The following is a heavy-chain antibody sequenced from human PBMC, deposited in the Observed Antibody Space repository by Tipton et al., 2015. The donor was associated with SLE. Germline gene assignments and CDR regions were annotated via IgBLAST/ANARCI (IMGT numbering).Heavy chain of an antibody. Sequence: TLSLTCSVYGDSLSGQYWSWIRQPPGKGLEWIGYVYYSGNTLYNPSLRSRVTMSLDTSKNQFSLKLRSLTAADSAMYFCARMDYSQFQLLYFESWGQGILVTVSS. CDR2: VYYSGNT. CDR3: ARMDYSQFQLLYFES. V-gene: IGHV4-59*11. CDR1: GDSLSGQY. J-gene: IGHJ4*02. D-gene: IGHD4-11*01.